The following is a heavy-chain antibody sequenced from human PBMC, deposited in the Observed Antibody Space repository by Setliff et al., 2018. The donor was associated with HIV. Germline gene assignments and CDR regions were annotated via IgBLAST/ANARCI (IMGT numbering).Heavy chain of an antibody. Sequence: GGSLRLSCAASGFSFSSWCMNWVRQAPGKGLEWISYISSGSVNIFYADSVKGRFTISRDNAKNSLYLQMNSLRAEDTAIYYCARGLVLHAFDIWGQGTVVTVSS. CDR2: ISSGSVNI. J-gene: IGHJ3*02. CDR1: GFSFSSWC. CDR3: ARGLVLHAFDI. V-gene: IGHV3-48*04. D-gene: IGHD2-8*02.